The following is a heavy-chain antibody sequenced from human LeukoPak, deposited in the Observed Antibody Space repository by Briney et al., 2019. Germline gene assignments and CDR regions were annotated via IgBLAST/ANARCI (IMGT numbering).Heavy chain of an antibody. V-gene: IGHV1-69*05. CDR3: AMERNPYSSGWHFDY. D-gene: IGHD6-19*01. CDR1: GGTFSSYA. J-gene: IGHJ4*02. Sequence: SVKVSCKASGGTFSSYAISWVRQAPGQGLEWMGGIIPIFGTANYAQKFQGRVTITTDESTSTAYMELSSLRSEDTAVYYCAMERNPYSSGWHFDYWGQGTLVTVSS. CDR2: IIPIFGTA.